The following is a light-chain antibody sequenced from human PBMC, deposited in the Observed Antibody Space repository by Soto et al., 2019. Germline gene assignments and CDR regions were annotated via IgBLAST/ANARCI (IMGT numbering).Light chain of an antibody. CDR1: QSIGSN. J-gene: IGKJ3*01. V-gene: IGKV3-15*01. Sequence: ILMTQSPATLSVSPGERATLSCKASQSIGSNLAWYQQKPGQAPRLLIYAAFSRATGIPARFSGGVSGTEFTLTISSLQSEDFAVYYCQQYNNGPPFTFGPGTKVDTK. CDR3: QQYNNGPPFT. CDR2: AAF.